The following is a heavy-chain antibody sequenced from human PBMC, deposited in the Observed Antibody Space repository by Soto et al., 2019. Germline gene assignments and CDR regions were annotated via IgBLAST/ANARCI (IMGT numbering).Heavy chain of an antibody. Sequence: ASVKVSCKASGGTFSSYAISWVRQAPGQGLEWMGWIGGYNGNTKYAEKFQGRVTMTTDTSTSTAHMELRSLRSDDTAVYYCAREGQAPYYYYGMDVWGQGTAVTVSS. V-gene: IGHV1-18*01. CDR2: IGGYNGNT. CDR3: AREGQAPYYYYGMDV. J-gene: IGHJ6*02. CDR1: GGTFSSYA.